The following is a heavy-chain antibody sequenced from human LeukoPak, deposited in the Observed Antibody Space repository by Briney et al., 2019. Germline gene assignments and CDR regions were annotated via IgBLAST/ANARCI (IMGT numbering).Heavy chain of an antibody. Sequence: GSSVKVSCKASGGTFSSYAISWVRQAPGQGLEWMGWINTNTGNPTYAQGFTGRFVFSLDTSVSTAYLQISSLKAEDTAVYYCARDRNSSSWYWAYYYYYGMDVWGQGTTVTVSS. CDR1: GGTFSSYA. D-gene: IGHD6-13*01. CDR3: ARDRNSSSWYWAYYYYYGMDV. CDR2: INTNTGNP. J-gene: IGHJ6*02. V-gene: IGHV7-4-1*02.